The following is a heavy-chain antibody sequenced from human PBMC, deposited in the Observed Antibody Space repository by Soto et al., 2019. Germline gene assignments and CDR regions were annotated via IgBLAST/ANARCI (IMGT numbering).Heavy chain of an antibody. J-gene: IGHJ4*02. CDR3: TTEELSGGEFDY. CDR2: IKSKTDGGTT. D-gene: IGHD3-10*01. Sequence: EVQLVESGGGLVKPGGSLRLSCAASGFTFSNAWMSWVRQAPGKGLEWVGRIKSKTDGGTTDYAAPVKGRFTISRDDSKNTLYLQMDSLKTEDTAVYYCTTEELSGGEFDYWGQGTLGTVSS. CDR1: GFTFSNAW. V-gene: IGHV3-15*01.